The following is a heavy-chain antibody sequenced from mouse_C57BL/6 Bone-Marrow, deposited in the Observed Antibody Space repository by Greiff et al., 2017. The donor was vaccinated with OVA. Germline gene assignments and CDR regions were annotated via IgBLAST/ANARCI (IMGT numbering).Heavy chain of an antibody. CDR2: ISSGGSYT. Sequence: EVQLQQSGGDLVKPGGSLKLSCAASGFTFSSYGMSWVRQTPDKRLEWVATISSGGSYTYYPDSVKGRFTISRDHAKNTLYLQMSSLKSEDTAMYYCARRIGNFAWFAYWGQGTLVTVSA. J-gene: IGHJ3*01. D-gene: IGHD2-1*01. V-gene: IGHV5-6*01. CDR3: ARRIGNFAWFAY. CDR1: GFTFSSYG.